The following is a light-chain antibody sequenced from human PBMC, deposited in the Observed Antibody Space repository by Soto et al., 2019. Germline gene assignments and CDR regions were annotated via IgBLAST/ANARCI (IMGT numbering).Light chain of an antibody. CDR3: LQDYNYPVT. CDR2: AAS. Sequence: AIQMTQSPSSLSASVGDRVTITCRASQGIRNDLGWYQQKPGKAPKLLIYAASSLQSGDPSRFSGSGSGTDFTLTISSLQPEDFAPYYCLQDYNYPVTFGQGTKLEIK. V-gene: IGKV1-6*01. CDR1: QGIRND. J-gene: IGKJ2*01.